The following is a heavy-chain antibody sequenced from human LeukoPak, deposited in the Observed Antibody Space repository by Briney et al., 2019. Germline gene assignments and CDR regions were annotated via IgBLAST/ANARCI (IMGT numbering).Heavy chain of an antibody. V-gene: IGHV4-59*01. Sequence: KPSETLSLTCTLSGGSISTYYWSWIRQPPGKGLEWIGYIYRSGSTNYNPSLKSRVTISVDTSKNQFSLKLSSATAADTAVYYCARGGGYASPIGYWGQGALVTVSS. J-gene: IGHJ4*02. CDR3: ARGGGYASPIGY. CDR1: GGSISTYY. D-gene: IGHD5-12*01. CDR2: IYRSGST.